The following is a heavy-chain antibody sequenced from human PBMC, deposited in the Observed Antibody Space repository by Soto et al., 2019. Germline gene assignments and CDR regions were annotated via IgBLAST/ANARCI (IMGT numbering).Heavy chain of an antibody. Sequence: GGSLRLSCAASGFTFSSFPLSWVRQAPGKGLEWVSAISGSGGSTYYADSAKGRFTISRDNSKNTLYLQLDSLRAEDTAVYYCARDPNGDYLGAFDFWGQKTMVTVSS. D-gene: IGHD4-17*01. CDR2: ISGSGGST. J-gene: IGHJ3*01. V-gene: IGHV3-23*01. CDR3: ARDPNGDYLGAFDF. CDR1: GFTFSSFP.